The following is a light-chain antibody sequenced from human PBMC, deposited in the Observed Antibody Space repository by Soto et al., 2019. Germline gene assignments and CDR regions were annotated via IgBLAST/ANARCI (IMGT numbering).Light chain of an antibody. CDR2: EVS. V-gene: IGLV2-14*01. CDR3: LSYRASSARYV. J-gene: IGLJ1*01. CDR1: SSDVGGYNY. Sequence: QSVLTQPASVSGSPGQSITISCTGTSSDVGGYNYVSWYQQHPGKVPKFLIYEVSNRPSGVSNRFSGSKSGNTASLTISGLQAEDEADYYCLSYRASSARYVFGTGTKVTVL.